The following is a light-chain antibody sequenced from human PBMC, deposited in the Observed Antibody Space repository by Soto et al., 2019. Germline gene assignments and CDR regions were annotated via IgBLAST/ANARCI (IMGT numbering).Light chain of an antibody. Sequence: QYVLTQPPSVSGAPGQRVTISCIGSSSNIGAGYDVHWYQQLPGTAPKLLIYGNSNRPSGVPDRFSGSKSGTSASLAITGLEAEDEADYYCQSYDSSLSVVFGGGTKLTVL. CDR3: QSYDSSLSVV. J-gene: IGLJ2*01. V-gene: IGLV1-40*01. CDR1: SSNIGAGYD. CDR2: GNS.